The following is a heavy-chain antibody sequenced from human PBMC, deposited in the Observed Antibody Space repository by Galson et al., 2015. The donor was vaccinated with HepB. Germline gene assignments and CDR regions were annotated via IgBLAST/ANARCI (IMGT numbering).Heavy chain of an antibody. J-gene: IGHJ4*02. CDR1: GFTFSSYS. D-gene: IGHD4/OR15-4a*01. CDR2: ISSNGGST. CDR3: VKALTFRVLAHFDY. Sequence: SLRLSCAASGFTFSSYSMNWVRQAPGKGLEYVSAISSNGGSTYYADSVKGRFTISRDNSKNTLYLQMSSLRTEDTAVYYCVKALTFRVLAHFDYWGQGTLVTVSS. V-gene: IGHV3-64D*06.